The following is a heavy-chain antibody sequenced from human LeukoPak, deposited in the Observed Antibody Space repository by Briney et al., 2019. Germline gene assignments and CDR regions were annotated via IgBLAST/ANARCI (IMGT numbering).Heavy chain of an antibody. CDR1: GFTFSRYT. D-gene: IGHD3-3*01. Sequence: GGSLRLSCVASGFTFSRYTMSWVRQAPGKGLEWVSAISGSTSDTWYTDSVKGRFTISRDNSKHTLYLQMSSLSAEDTAVYYCANTFTRFLEADYWGQGTLVTVSS. CDR2: ISGSTSDT. CDR3: ANTFTRFLEADY. J-gene: IGHJ4*02. V-gene: IGHV3-23*01.